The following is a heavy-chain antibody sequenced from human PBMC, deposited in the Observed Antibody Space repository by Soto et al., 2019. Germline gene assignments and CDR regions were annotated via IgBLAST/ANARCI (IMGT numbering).Heavy chain of an antibody. V-gene: IGHV4-34*01. CDR3: ARTSRFDY. CDR2: INHSGST. J-gene: IGHJ4*02. CDR1: GGSFSNYY. D-gene: IGHD6-6*01. Sequence: SETLSLTCAVYGGSFSNYYWSWIRQPPGKGLEWIGQINHSGSTNYNPSLKSRVTISVDTSKSQFSLKLSSVTAADTAVYYCARTSRFDYWGQGTLVTVS.